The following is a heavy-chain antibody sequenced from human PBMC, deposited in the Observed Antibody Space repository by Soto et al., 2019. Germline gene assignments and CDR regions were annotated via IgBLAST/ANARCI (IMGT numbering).Heavy chain of an antibody. CDR1: GGSISSSSYY. J-gene: IGHJ3*02. Sequence: SETLSLTCTVSGGSISSSSYYWGWIRQPPGKGLEWIGSIYYSGSTYYNPSLKSRVTISVDTSKNQFSLKLSSVTAADTAVYYCARHMVQGPIIVGAFDIWGQGTMVTVSS. CDR3: ARHMVQGPIIVGAFDI. V-gene: IGHV4-39*01. CDR2: IYYSGST. D-gene: IGHD3-10*01.